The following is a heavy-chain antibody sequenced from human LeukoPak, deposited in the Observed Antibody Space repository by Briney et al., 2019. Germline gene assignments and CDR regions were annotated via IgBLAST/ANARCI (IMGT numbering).Heavy chain of an antibody. V-gene: IGHV4-30-2*03. CDR3: ARTRRKGVIAAAGTGAFDI. D-gene: IGHD6-13*01. CDR1: GGSISSGGYY. CDR2: IYYSGST. Sequence: PSQTLSLTCTVSGGSISSGGYYWSWIRQPPGKGLEWIGSIYYSGSTYYNPSLKSRVTISVDTSKNQFSLKLSSVTAADTAVYYCARTRRKGVIAAAGTGAFDIWGQGTMVTVSS. J-gene: IGHJ3*02.